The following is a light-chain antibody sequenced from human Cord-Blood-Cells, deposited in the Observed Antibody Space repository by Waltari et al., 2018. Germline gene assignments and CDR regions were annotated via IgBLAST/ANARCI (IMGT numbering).Light chain of an antibody. CDR1: KLGDKY. CDR3: QAWDSSSVV. J-gene: IGLJ2*01. V-gene: IGLV3-1*01. CDR2: QDS. Sequence: SYELTQPPSVSVSPGQTASITCSGDKLGDKYACWYQQKPGQSPVLVIYQDSKRPSGIPERFSGYNSGNTATLTIGGTQAMDEADYYCQAWDSSSVVFGGGTKLTVL.